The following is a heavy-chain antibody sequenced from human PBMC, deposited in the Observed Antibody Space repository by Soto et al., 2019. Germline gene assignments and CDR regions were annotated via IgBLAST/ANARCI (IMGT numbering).Heavy chain of an antibody. CDR2: IVVGSGNT. D-gene: IGHD3-22*01. J-gene: IGHJ3*02. V-gene: IGHV1-58*01. Sequence: ASVKVSCKASGFTFTSSAVQWVRQARGQRLEWIGWIVVGSGNTNYAQKFQERVTITRDMSTSTAYMELSSLRSEDTAVYYCAAFELVVVPRPPDAFDIWGQGTMVTVSS. CDR3: AAFELVVVPRPPDAFDI. CDR1: GFTFTSSA.